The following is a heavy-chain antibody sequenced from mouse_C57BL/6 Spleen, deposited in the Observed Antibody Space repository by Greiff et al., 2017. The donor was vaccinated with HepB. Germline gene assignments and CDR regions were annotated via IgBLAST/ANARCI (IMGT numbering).Heavy chain of an antibody. J-gene: IGHJ4*01. CDR2: IYPGSGST. V-gene: IGHV1-55*01. Sequence: QVQLQQPGAELVKPGASVKMSCKASGYTFTSYWITWVKQRPGQGLEWIGDIYPGSGSTNYNEKFKSKATLTVDTSSSTAYMQLSSLTSEDSAVYYCARGRYYDYDREAMDYWGQGTSVTVSS. D-gene: IGHD2-4*01. CDR1: GYTFTSYW. CDR3: ARGRYYDYDREAMDY.